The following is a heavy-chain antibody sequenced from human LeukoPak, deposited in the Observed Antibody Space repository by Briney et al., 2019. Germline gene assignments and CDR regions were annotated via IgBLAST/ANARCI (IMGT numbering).Heavy chain of an antibody. J-gene: IGHJ3*02. Sequence: GGSLRLSCAASGFTFSSYAMHWVRQAPGKGLEWVAVISYDGSNKYYADSVKGRFTISRDNSKNTLYLQMNSLRAEDTAVYYCAKDFRLVVWDAFDIWGQGTMVTVSS. V-gene: IGHV3-30-3*01. D-gene: IGHD3-9*01. CDR3: AKDFRLVVWDAFDI. CDR1: GFTFSSYA. CDR2: ISYDGSNK.